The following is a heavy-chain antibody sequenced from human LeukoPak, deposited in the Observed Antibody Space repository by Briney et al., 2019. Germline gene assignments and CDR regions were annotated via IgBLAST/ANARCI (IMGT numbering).Heavy chain of an antibody. V-gene: IGHV4-4*07. Sequence: SSETLSLTCTVSGGSISSYYWSWIRQPAGKGLEWIGRIYTSGSTNYNPSLKSRVTMSVDTSKNQFSLKLSSVTAADTAVYYCARDPNKYGINWFDPWGQGTLVTVSS. D-gene: IGHD1-14*01. CDR2: IYTSGST. CDR1: GGSISSYY. CDR3: ARDPNKYGINWFDP. J-gene: IGHJ5*02.